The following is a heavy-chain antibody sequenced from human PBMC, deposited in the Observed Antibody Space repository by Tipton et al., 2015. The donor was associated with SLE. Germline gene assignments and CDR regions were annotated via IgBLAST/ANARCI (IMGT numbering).Heavy chain of an antibody. CDR3: VRGSGNHAVEI. J-gene: IGHJ3*02. CDR1: GFSFNNFA. D-gene: IGHD3-10*01. V-gene: IGHV3-23*01. CDR2: ISGNGGSS. Sequence: SLRLSCVTSGFSFNNFAISWVRQAPGKGLEWVSSISGNGGSSYYADSVKGSFTISRCNSKNTVYLQMNSPRAEDTVMYYCVRGSGNHAVEIWGQGTLVCVSS.